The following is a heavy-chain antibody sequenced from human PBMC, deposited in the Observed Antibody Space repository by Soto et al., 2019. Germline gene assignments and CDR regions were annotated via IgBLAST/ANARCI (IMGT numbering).Heavy chain of an antibody. CDR2: INPSDGST. Sequence: QVQLVQSGAEVKKPGDSVKVSCKASGYTLTSYYMHWVRQAPGQGLEWMGIINPSDGSTSYAQKFQGRVTRTMDKSTSTDNMELSSLKSADPAVYYCARVRGGSSSCTDAFDLWGQGTIVTVSS. D-gene: IGHD6-13*01. J-gene: IGHJ3*01. V-gene: IGHV1-46*01. CDR1: GYTLTSYY. CDR3: ARVRGGSSSCTDAFDL.